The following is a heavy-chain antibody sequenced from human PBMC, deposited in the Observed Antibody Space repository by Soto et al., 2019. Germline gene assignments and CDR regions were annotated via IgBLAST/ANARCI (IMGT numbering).Heavy chain of an antibody. D-gene: IGHD2-21*02. CDR2: IHNSGSL. CDR3: ARRGDTLPSFYFGMDV. CDR1: GGSMTSGGYY. V-gene: IGHV4-31*03. Sequence: QVQLQESGPGLVRPSQILSLNCTVSGGSMTSGGYYWNWIRHPPGMGLEWIGFIHNSGSLYYSPSLRSRLLISLDTSKNQFSLRLSSVTVADSAVYYCARRGDTLPSFYFGMDVWGQGTTVTVSS. J-gene: IGHJ6*02.